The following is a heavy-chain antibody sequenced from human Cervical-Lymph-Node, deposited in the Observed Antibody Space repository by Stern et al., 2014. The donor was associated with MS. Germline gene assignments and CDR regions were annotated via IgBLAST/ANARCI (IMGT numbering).Heavy chain of an antibody. J-gene: IGHJ4*02. CDR1: GFSLSTRGVG. CDR3: AHSWDY. V-gene: IGHV2-5*02. Sequence: QITLKESGPTLVKPTQTLTLTCTFSGFSLSTRGVGVGWIRQPPGKALEGLALNYLDEDKCYRTFLKSRLTITKDTSKNQVVLTMTNMDPVDTATYYCAHSWDYWGQGTLVTVSS. CDR2: NYLDEDK.